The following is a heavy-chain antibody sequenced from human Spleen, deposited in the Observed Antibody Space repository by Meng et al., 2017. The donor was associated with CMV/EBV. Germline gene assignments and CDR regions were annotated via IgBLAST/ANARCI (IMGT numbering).Heavy chain of an antibody. CDR3: AKGDGYNRLYYFDS. Sequence: GGSLRLSCAASGFTFSDYYMTWIRQAPGKGLEWVSYITASGSTIYYADSVRCRLTISRDNSKNTLYLQVNRLRAEDTAVYYCAKGDGYNRLYYFDSWGQGNLVTVSS. CDR2: ITASGSTI. V-gene: IGHV3-11*01. CDR1: GFTFSDYY. D-gene: IGHD5-24*01. J-gene: IGHJ4*02.